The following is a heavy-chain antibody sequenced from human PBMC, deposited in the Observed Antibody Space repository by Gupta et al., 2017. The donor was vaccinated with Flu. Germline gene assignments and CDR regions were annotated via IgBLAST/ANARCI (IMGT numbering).Heavy chain of an antibody. CDR1: GFTFSSYG. Sequence: QVQLVESGGGVVQPGRSLRLSCAASGFTFSSYGMHWVRPAPGKGLEWVAVIWYDGSNKYYADSVKGRFTISRDNSKNTLYLQMNSLRAEDTAVYYCARDGATMVTHYYGMDVWGQGTTVTVSS. V-gene: IGHV3-33*01. CDR3: ARDGATMVTHYYGMDV. CDR2: IWYDGSNK. J-gene: IGHJ6*02. D-gene: IGHD5-18*01.